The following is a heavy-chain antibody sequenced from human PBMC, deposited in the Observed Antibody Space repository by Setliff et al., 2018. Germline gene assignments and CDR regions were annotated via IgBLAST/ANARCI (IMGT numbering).Heavy chain of an antibody. J-gene: IGHJ4*02. CDR2: IYYSGST. CDR1: GYSISSGYY. CDR3: ARSFSRREKFLLDY. V-gene: IGHV4-38-2*02. Sequence: SETLSLTCTVSGYSISSGYYWGWIRQPPGKGLEWIGSIYYSGSTNYNPSLKSRVTISMDTSKNQFSLKVSSVTAADTAVYYCARSFSRREKFLLDYWGQGALVTVSS.